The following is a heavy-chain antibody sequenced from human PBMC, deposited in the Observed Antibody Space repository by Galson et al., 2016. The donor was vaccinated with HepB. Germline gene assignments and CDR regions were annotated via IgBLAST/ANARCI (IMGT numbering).Heavy chain of an antibody. D-gene: IGHD3-22*01. J-gene: IGHJ2*01. Sequence: WSWIRQPPGKGLEWIGYIFHSGSTNYNPSLKSRVTISVDRSKDQFSLKLTSVTAADTAVYYCAREVKDYDSSGYYPNWYFDLWGRGTPVTVSS. V-gene: IGHV4-30-2*01. CDR3: AREVKDYDSSGYYPNWYFDL. CDR2: IFHSGST.